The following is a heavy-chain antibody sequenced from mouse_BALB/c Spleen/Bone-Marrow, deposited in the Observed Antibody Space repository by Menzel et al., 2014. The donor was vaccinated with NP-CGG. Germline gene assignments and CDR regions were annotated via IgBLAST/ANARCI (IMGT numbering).Heavy chain of an antibody. Sequence: QVQLKDSGAELVKPGASVKLSCMASGFTFTSYWIHWVKQRPGQGPEWIGEINPSNGRTNYNEKFKSKATLTEDKSSSTAYMQLSSLTSEDSAVYYCARDGNYRYAMDYWGQGTSATVSS. CDR3: ARDGNYRYAMDY. CDR2: INPSNGRT. D-gene: IGHD2-1*01. V-gene: IGHV1S81*02. J-gene: IGHJ4*01. CDR1: GFTFTSYW.